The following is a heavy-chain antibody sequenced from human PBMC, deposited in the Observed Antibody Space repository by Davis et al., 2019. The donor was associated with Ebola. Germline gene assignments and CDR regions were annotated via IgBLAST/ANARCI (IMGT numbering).Heavy chain of an antibody. D-gene: IGHD1-26*01. Sequence: GESLKISCAASGFTFSSYWMSWVRQAPGKGLEWVANIKQDGSEKYYVDSMKGRFTISRDNAKNSLYLQMNSLRAEDTALYYCARDSPWTTTNRVVHYYGLDVWGKGTTVTVSS. CDR3: ARDSPWTTTNRVVHYYGLDV. CDR2: IKQDGSEK. V-gene: IGHV3-7*01. CDR1: GFTFSSYW. J-gene: IGHJ6*04.